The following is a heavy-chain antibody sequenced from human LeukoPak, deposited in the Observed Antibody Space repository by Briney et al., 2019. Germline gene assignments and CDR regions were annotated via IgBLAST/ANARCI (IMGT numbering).Heavy chain of an antibody. V-gene: IGHV1-2*02. Sequence: ASVKVSCKASGYTFTDHYIHWVRQAPGQGLEWLGWINPNRGATNYAQKFQGRLTMTRDTSITTAYMELSRLTSDDTAIYYCARENMGSNSFDYWGQETLVTVSS. J-gene: IGHJ4*02. CDR2: INPNRGAT. CDR3: ARENMGSNSFDY. D-gene: IGHD6-13*01. CDR1: GYTFTDHY.